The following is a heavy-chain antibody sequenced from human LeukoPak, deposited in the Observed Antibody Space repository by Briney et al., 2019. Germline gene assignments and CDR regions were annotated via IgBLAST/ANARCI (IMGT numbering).Heavy chain of an antibody. V-gene: IGHV3-53*01. J-gene: IGHJ4*02. CDR1: GFTVSSNH. CDR2: VYSGGST. D-gene: IGHD1-1*01. CDR3: ARGPAGYN. Sequence: GGSLRLSCAASGFTVSSNHMSWVRQAPGKGLEWVSVVYSGGSTDYADSVKGRFTISRDNLKNTLYLQMNSLRAEDTAVYYCARGPAGYNWGQGTLVTFSS.